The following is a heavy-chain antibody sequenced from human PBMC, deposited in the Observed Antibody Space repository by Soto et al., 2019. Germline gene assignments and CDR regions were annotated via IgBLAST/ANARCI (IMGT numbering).Heavy chain of an antibody. V-gene: IGHV4-59*01. CDR1: GGSISSYY. CDR3: ARATLRLVPAAMSFDY. D-gene: IGHD2-2*01. J-gene: IGHJ4*02. CDR2: IYYSGST. Sequence: PSETLSLTCTVSGGSISSYYRSWIRQPPGKGLEWIGYIYYSGSTNYNPSLKSRVTISVDTSKNQFSLKLSSVTAADTAVYYCARATLRLVPAAMSFDYWGQGTLVTVSS.